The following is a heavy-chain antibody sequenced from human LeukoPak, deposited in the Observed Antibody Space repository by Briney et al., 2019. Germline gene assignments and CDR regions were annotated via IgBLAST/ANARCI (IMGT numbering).Heavy chain of an antibody. Sequence: GGSPRLSCAASGFTFSNAWMSWVRQAPGKGLEWVGRIKSKTVGGTTDYAAPVKGRFTISRDDSKNTLYLQMNSLKTEDTAVYYCTRMRSGSYLDAFDIWGQGTMVTVSS. CDR1: GFTFSNAW. J-gene: IGHJ3*02. CDR3: TRMRSGSYLDAFDI. V-gene: IGHV3-15*01. CDR2: IKSKTVGGTT. D-gene: IGHD1-26*01.